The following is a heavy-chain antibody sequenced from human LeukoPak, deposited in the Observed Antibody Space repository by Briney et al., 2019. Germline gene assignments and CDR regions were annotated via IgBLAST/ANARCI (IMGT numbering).Heavy chain of an antibody. Sequence: SETLSLTCAVYGGSFSGDYWSWIRQPPGQGLEWIGEINHSGSTNYNPSLKSRVSISVDSSKNQFSLKVSSVTAADTAVYYCARGSDTAAGLYWGQGTLVTVSS. CDR1: GGSFSGDY. CDR2: INHSGST. CDR3: ARGSDTAAGLY. D-gene: IGHD6-13*01. V-gene: IGHV4-34*01. J-gene: IGHJ4*02.